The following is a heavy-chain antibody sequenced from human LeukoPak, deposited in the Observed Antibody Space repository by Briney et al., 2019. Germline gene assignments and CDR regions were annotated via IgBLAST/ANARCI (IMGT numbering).Heavy chain of an antibody. V-gene: IGHV1-69*13. J-gene: IGHJ6*02. CDR1: GGTFSSYA. CDR2: IIPIFGTA. D-gene: IGHD4-17*01. Sequence: GASVTVSCKASGGTFSSYAISWVRQAPGQGLEWMGGIIPIFGTANYAQKFQGRVTITADESTSTAYMELSSLRSEDTAVYYCARVTVTTRYYYGMDVWGQGTTVTVSS. CDR3: ARVTVTTRYYYGMDV.